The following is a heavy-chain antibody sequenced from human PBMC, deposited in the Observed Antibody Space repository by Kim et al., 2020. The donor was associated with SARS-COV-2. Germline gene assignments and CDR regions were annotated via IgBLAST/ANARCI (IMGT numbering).Heavy chain of an antibody. D-gene: IGHD3-22*01. Sequence: ASVKVSCKASGYTFTSYAMNWVRQAPGQGLEWMGWINTNTGNPTYAQGFTGRFVFSLDTSVSTAYLQISSLKAEDTAVYYCAGAYYYDSSGYHYVSAFDIWGQGTMVTVSS. V-gene: IGHV7-4-1*02. CDR2: INTNTGNP. CDR1: GYTFTSYA. J-gene: IGHJ3*02. CDR3: AGAYYYDSSGYHYVSAFDI.